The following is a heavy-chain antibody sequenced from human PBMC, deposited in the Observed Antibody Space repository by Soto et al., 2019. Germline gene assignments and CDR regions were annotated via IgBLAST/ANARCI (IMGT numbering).Heavy chain of an antibody. V-gene: IGHV1-24*01. D-gene: IGHD4-4*01. CDR3: ATYYYTNSRDSFQY. CDR2: FDPEDGET. J-gene: IGHJ4*02. CDR1: GYTLTESS. Sequence: ASVKVSCKVSGYTLTESSMHWVRQVPGKGLEWMGGFDPEDGETVYGQKFQGRVTMTEDTSIDTAYMELSSLRSEDTAVYYCATYYYTNSRDSFQYWGQGTLVTVSS.